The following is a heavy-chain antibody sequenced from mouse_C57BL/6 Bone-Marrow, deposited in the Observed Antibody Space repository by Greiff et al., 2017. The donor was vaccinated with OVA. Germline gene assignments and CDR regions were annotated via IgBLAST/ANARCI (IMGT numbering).Heavy chain of an antibody. Sequence: VQLQQPGAELVMPGASVKLSCKASGYTFTSYWMHWVKQRPGQGLEWIGEIDPSDSYTNYNQKFKGKSTLTVDKSSSTAYMQLSSLTSEDSAVYYGATITTVVAGDYCDYWGQGTTLTVSS. CDR2: IDPSDSYT. D-gene: IGHD1-1*01. V-gene: IGHV1-69*01. J-gene: IGHJ2*01. CDR1: GYTFTSYW. CDR3: ATITTVVAGDYCDY.